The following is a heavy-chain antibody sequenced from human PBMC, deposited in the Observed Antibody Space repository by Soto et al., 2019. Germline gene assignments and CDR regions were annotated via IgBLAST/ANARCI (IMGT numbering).Heavy chain of an antibody. CDR1: GYPFSNYN. Sequence: ASVKVSCKASGYPFSNYNIHWVRQAPGQSLEWVGWINTGNGNTRYSQKFQGRVTITSDQSANTAYMELSSLKSEDTAVYYCARILRGLTIFGVARRGYCWGQGTLVTVSS. CDR2: INTGNGNT. CDR3: ARILRGLTIFGVARRGYC. V-gene: IGHV1-3*04. D-gene: IGHD3-3*01. J-gene: IGHJ4*02.